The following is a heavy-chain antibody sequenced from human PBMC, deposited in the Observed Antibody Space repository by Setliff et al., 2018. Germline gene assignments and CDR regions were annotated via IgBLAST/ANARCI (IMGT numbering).Heavy chain of an antibody. CDR2: VSWNSGTS. Sequence: SLKISCAASGFTFDDYAMHWVRQAPGKGLEWVSGVSWNSGTSAYAVSVKGRFTISRDNAKNSLYLQMNSLRVEDMALYYCAKEYYSDSSGYYRGPAAFDIRGQGTVVTVSS. J-gene: IGHJ3*02. V-gene: IGHV3-9*03. D-gene: IGHD3-22*01. CDR1: GFTFDDYA. CDR3: AKEYYSDSSGYYRGPAAFDI.